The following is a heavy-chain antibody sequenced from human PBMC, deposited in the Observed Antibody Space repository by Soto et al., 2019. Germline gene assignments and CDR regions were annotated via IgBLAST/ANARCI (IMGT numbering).Heavy chain of an antibody. D-gene: IGHD3-10*01. J-gene: IGHJ5*02. Sequence: QITLKESGPTLVKPTQTLTLTCTFSGFSLSTSGVGVGWIRQPPGKALEWLALIYWDDDKRYSPSLKSRLTITKDTSKNQVVLTMTIMDPVDTATYYCAHRRYGSAKNWFDPWGQGTLVTVSS. CDR3: AHRRYGSAKNWFDP. CDR1: GFSLSTSGVG. V-gene: IGHV2-5*02. CDR2: IYWDDDK.